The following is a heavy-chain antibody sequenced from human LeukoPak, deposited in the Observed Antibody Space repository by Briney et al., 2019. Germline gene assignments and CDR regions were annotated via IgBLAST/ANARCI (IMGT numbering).Heavy chain of an antibody. V-gene: IGHV3-23*01. Sequence: PGGSLRLSCAASGFTFSSYATSWVRQAPGKGLEWVSAISGSGGSTYYADSVKGRFTISRDNSKNTLYLQMNSLRAEDTAVYYCAKASVSSSWFDAFDIWGQGTMVTVSS. J-gene: IGHJ3*02. CDR3: AKASVSSSWFDAFDI. CDR2: ISGSGGST. CDR1: GFTFSSYA. D-gene: IGHD6-13*01.